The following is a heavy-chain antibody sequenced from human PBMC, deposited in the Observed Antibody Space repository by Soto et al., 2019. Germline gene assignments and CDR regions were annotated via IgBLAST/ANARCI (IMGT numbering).Heavy chain of an antibody. CDR2: ISYDGSNK. D-gene: IGHD6-19*01. J-gene: IGHJ4*02. Sequence: GGSLRLSCAASGFTFSSFGMHWVRQAPGKGLEWVAVISYDGSNKYYADSVKGRFTISRDNSKNTLYLQMNSLRAEDTAVFYCAKPTVPFGRTAVAGPFDHWGQGTLVTVSS. CDR3: AKPTVPFGRTAVAGPFDH. V-gene: IGHV3-30*18. CDR1: GFTFSSFG.